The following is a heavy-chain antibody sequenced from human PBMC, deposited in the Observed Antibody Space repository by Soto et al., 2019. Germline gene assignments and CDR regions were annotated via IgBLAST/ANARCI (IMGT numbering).Heavy chain of an antibody. J-gene: IGHJ3*02. D-gene: IGHD1-26*01. CDR2: ISYDGSNK. CDR1: GFIFSSYG. CDR3: AKIPLWYSGSTLGAFDI. V-gene: IGHV3-30*18. Sequence: GGSLRLSCAASGFIFSSYGMHWVRQAPGKGLEWVAVISYDGSNKYYADSVKGRFTISRDNSKNTLYLQMNSLRAEDTAVYYCAKIPLWYSGSTLGAFDIWGQGTMVTVSS.